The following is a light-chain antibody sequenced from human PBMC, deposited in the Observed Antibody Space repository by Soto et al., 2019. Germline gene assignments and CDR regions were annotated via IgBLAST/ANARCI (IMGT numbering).Light chain of an antibody. V-gene: IGLV2-14*01. CDR1: SSGVGGYNY. Sequence: QSALTQPASVSGSPGQSITISCTGTSSGVGGYNYVFWYQQHPGKAPKLMIYEVSNRPSGVSNRFSGSKSGNTASLTISGLQAEDEADYYCSSYTSSSTWVFGGGTKLTVL. CDR3: SSYTSSSTWV. CDR2: EVS. J-gene: IGLJ3*02.